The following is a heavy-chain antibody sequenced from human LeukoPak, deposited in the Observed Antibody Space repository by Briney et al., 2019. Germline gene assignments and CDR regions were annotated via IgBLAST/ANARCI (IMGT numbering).Heavy chain of an antibody. CDR2: INWNGGST. CDR1: GFTFDDYG. V-gene: IGHV3-20*04. J-gene: IGHJ4*02. CDR3: ARIDYGDYAGLDC. D-gene: IGHD4-17*01. Sequence: GGSLRLSCAASGFTFDDYGMSWVRQAPGKGLEWVSGINWNGGSTGHADSVKGRFAISRDNAKNSLYLQMNSLRAEDTALYYCARIDYGDYAGLDCWGQGTLVTVSS.